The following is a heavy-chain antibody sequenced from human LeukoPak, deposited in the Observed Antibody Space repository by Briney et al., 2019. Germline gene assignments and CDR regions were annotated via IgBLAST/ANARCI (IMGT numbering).Heavy chain of an antibody. CDR1: GLTFSSHG. D-gene: IGHD3-10*01. J-gene: IGHJ5*01. CDR3: ARDRAVSWFDS. V-gene: IGHV3-33*05. Sequence: GGSLRLSCAASGLTFSSHGFHWVRQAPGKGLEWVTFISLDGSKTSYADSVKGRFTFFRDDSKNTLYLEMNSLRAEDTAVYYCARDRAVSWFDSWGLGTLVTVSS. CDR2: ISLDGSKT.